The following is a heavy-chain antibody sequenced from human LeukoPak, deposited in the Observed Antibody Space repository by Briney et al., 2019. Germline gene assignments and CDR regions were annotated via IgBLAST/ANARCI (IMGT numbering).Heavy chain of an antibody. CDR3: ATDDVTTGRKTALGY. Sequence: SVKVSFKASGFTFTSSAVQWVRQARGQGLEWIGWIVVGSGNTNYAQKFQERVTINRDMSTSTAYMELNSLRSEDTAVYYCATDDVTTGRKTALGYWGQGTLVTVSS. V-gene: IGHV1-58*01. CDR1: GFTFTSSA. D-gene: IGHD1-1*01. J-gene: IGHJ4*02. CDR2: IVVGSGNT.